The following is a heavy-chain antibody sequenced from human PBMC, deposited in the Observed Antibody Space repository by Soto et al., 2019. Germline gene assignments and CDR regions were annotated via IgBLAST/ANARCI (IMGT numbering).Heavy chain of an antibody. D-gene: IGHD3-3*01. Sequence: PSQTLSLTCAISGDSVSSNSAAWNWIRQSPSRGLEWLGRTYYRSKWYNDYAVSVKSRITINPDTSKNQFSLQLNSVTPEDTAVYYCARDPTGFGVVTVDDAFDLWGQGTMVTVSS. CDR3: ARDPTGFGVVTVDDAFDL. CDR1: GDSVSSNSAA. V-gene: IGHV6-1*01. J-gene: IGHJ3*01. CDR2: TYYRSKWYN.